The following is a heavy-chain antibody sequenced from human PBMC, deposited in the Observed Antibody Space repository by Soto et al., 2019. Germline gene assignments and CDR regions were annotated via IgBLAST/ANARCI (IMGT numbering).Heavy chain of an antibody. CDR1: GFTFSSDA. CDR2: ISFDGSNK. V-gene: IGHV3-30-3*01. J-gene: IGHJ4*02. CDR3: ARGSPEGYFDY. Sequence: LRLSCAASGFTFSSDAIHWVRQAPGKGLEWVAVISFDGSNKYYADSVKGRFTISRDNSKNTLYLQVNSLRAEDTAVYYCARGSPEGYFDYWGQGTLVTVSS.